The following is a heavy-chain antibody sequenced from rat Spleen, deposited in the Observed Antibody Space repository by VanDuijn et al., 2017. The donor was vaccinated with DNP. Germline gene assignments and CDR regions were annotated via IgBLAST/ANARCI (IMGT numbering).Heavy chain of an antibody. J-gene: IGHJ4*01. Sequence: EVQLQESGPGLVKPSQSLSLTCSVTGYSITSSYRWNWIRKFPGNKMEWIGHISYSGSTGYNPSLKSRISISRDTSKNQFFLQLNSVSTDDTATYYCASYYYDGYYAMDAWGQGTSVTVSS. CDR3: ASYYYDGYYAMDA. CDR1: GYSITSSY. V-gene: IGHV3-1*01. D-gene: IGHD1-12*02. CDR2: ISYSGST.